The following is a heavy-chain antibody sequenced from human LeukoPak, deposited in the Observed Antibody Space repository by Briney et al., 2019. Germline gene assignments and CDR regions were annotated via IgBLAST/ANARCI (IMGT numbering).Heavy chain of an antibody. CDR3: STAATLSIAARPDGFDY. CDR2: ISGSGGNT. D-gene: IGHD6-6*01. J-gene: IGHJ4*02. V-gene: IGHV3-23*01. Sequence: PGGSLRLSCAASGFTFSSYAMSWVRQAPGKGLEWVSAISGSGGNTYYADSVKGRFTISRDNSKNTLYLQMNSLRAEDTAVYYCSTAATLSIAARPDGFDYWGQGTLVTVSS. CDR1: GFTFSSYA.